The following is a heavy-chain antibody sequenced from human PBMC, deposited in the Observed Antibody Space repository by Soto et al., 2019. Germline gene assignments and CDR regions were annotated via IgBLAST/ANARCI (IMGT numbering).Heavy chain of an antibody. V-gene: IGHV4-30-4*01. CDR2: IYYSGST. CDR1: GGSISSGDYY. D-gene: IGHD3-22*01. CDR3: ARTPLFYYDSSVGAFDY. Sequence: TSETLSLTCTVSGGSISSGDYYWSWIRQPPGKGLEWIGYIYYSGSTYYNPSLKSRVTISVDTSKNQFSLKLSSVTAADTAVYYCARTPLFYYDSSVGAFDYWGQGTLVTVSS. J-gene: IGHJ4*02.